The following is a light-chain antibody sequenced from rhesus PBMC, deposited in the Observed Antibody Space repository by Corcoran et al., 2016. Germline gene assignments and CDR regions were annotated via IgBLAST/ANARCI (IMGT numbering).Light chain of an antibody. V-gene: IGKV3-10*01. CDR1: QSVSSY. J-gene: IGKJ2*01. Sequence: PATLSLSPGERATLSCRASQSVSSYLAWYQQKPRQTPRLLIYGASSRATGIPDRVSGSGSGTDFTLTISSLEPEDVGVYHCYQHSSGYSFGQGTKVEIK. CDR2: GAS. CDR3: YQHSSGYS.